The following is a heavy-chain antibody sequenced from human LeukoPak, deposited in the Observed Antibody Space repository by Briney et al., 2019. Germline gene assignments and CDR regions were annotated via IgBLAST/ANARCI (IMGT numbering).Heavy chain of an antibody. CDR3: ARGFIAVAATGDTFDI. CDR2: IYSGGST. V-gene: IGHV3-53*01. D-gene: IGHD6-19*01. J-gene: IGHJ3*02. Sequence: PGGSLRLSCAASGFTFNGYWMSWVRQAPGKGLEWVSVIYSGGSTYYADSVKGRFTISRDNSKNTLYLQMNSLRAEDTAVYYCARGFIAVAATGDTFDIWGQGTMVTVSS. CDR1: GFTFNGYW.